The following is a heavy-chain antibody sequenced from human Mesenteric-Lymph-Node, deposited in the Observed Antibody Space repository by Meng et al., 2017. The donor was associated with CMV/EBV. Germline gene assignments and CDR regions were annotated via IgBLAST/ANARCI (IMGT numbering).Heavy chain of an antibody. CDR3: ARGNPMRSFDS. Sequence: ASVKVSCKASGYSFSDYYIHWVRQAPGQGLEWMGWINSNSGGTNYAQRFQGRVTMTRDTSIDTAYMELSSLRSDDTAVYYCARGNPMRSFDSWGQGTLVTVSS. CDR1: GYSFSDYY. V-gene: IGHV1-2*02. J-gene: IGHJ4*02. CDR2: INSNSGGT.